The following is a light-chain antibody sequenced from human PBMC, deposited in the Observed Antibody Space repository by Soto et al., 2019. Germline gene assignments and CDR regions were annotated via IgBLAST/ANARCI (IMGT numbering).Light chain of an antibody. CDR2: DVS. CDR3: SSYTSSSTPRVV. Sequence: QSALTQPASVSGSPEQSITISCTGTSSDVGGYNYVSWYQQHPGKAPKLMIYDVSNRPSGVSNRFSGSKSGNTASLTISGLQAEDEADYYCSSYTSSSTPRVVFGGGTKVTVL. J-gene: IGLJ2*01. V-gene: IGLV2-14*01. CDR1: SSDVGGYNY.